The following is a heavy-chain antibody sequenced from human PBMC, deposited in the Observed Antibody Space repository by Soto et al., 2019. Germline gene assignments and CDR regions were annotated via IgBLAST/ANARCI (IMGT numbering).Heavy chain of an antibody. Sequence: GSLRLSCAASGFTFSSYGMNWVRQAPGKGLEWVAVISYDGTNKYYEDSVKGRFTISRDNSKNTLYLQMISLRAEDTAVYYCARGMTTVTTLDYWGQGTLVTVSS. CDR3: ARGMTTVTTLDY. CDR2: ISYDGTNK. J-gene: IGHJ4*02. CDR1: GFTFSSYG. D-gene: IGHD4-4*01. V-gene: IGHV3-30*03.